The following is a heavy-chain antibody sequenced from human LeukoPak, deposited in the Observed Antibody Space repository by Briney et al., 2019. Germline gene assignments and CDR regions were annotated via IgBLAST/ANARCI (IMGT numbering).Heavy chain of an antibody. D-gene: IGHD1-26*01. CDR1: GFTFSSYA. CDR2: ISGSGGTT. Sequence: PGGSLRLSCAASGFTFSSYAMSWVRQAPGKGLEWVSVISGSGGTTYYADSVKGRLTISRDNSKNTVYLQMNSLRAEDTAVYYCAKLGSGTYANFDYWGQGTLVTVSS. V-gene: IGHV3-23*01. J-gene: IGHJ4*02. CDR3: AKLGSGTYANFDY.